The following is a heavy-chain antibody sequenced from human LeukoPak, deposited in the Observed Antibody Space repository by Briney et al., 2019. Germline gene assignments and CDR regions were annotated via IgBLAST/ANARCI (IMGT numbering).Heavy chain of an antibody. CDR2: IKQDGSEK. J-gene: IGHJ6*03. CDR1: GFTFSNYC. CDR3: ARDNGVVHGVYYMDV. Sequence: GGSLRLSCAASGFTFSNYCMTWVRQAPGKGLEWVADIKQDGSEKLYVNSVRGRFTISRDNAKISLFLEMNSLRAEDTAVYYCARDNGVVHGVYYMDVWGKGTTVTVSS. D-gene: IGHD3-3*01. V-gene: IGHV3-7*01.